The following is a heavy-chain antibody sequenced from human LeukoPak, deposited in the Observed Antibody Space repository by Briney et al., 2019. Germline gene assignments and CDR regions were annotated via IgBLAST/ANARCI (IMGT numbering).Heavy chain of an antibody. D-gene: IGHD1-26*01. CDR1: GFTFSNAW. CDR2: IKSKTDDETA. Sequence: PGGSLRLSCAASGFTFSNAWMSWVRQAPGKGLEWVGRIKSKTDDETAEYAAPVKGRLTIPRDDSKNTLYLQMNSLKTEDTGVYYCTTDLRWELPPTDYWGQGTLVTVSS. CDR3: TTDLRWELPPTDY. J-gene: IGHJ4*02. V-gene: IGHV3-15*01.